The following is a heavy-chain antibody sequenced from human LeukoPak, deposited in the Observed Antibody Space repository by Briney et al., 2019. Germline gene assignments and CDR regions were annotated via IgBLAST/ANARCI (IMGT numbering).Heavy chain of an antibody. J-gene: IGHJ3*02. D-gene: IGHD3-22*01. CDR3: ARTANYYDNSGFPDAFDI. CDR1: GGSVRSDLYY. CDR2: VFHSGTT. V-gene: IGHV4-39*01. Sequence: SETLSLTCTISGGSVRSDLYYWGWIRQPPGKELEWIGSVFHSGTTHYTPSLESRLSISVDTSRNQFSLSVSSATAEDTAVYYCARTANYYDNSGFPDAFDIWGQGTMVTVSS.